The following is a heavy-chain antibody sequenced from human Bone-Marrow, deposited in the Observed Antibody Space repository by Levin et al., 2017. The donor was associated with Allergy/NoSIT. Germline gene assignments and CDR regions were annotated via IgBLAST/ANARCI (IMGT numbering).Heavy chain of an antibody. CDR3: ARYLHGFYYMDV. D-gene: IGHD3-9*01. Sequence: PGGSLRLSCAASGFTFSSYSMNWVRQAPGKGLEWVSSISSSSSYIYYADSVKGRFTISRDNAKNSLYLQMNSLRAEDTAVYYCARYLHGFYYMDVWGKGTTVTVSS. CDR1: GFTFSSYS. CDR2: ISSSSSYI. J-gene: IGHJ6*03. V-gene: IGHV3-21*01.